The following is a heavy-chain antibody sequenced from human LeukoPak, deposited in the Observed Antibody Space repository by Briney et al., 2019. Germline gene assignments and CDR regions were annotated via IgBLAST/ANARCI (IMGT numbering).Heavy chain of an antibody. J-gene: IGHJ5*02. D-gene: IGHD3-3*01. V-gene: IGHV4-59*01. CDR3: ARGSWGAIFGVVMPNWFDP. Sequence: PSETLSLTCTVSGGSISSYYWSWIRQPPGKGLEWIGDIYYSGSTNYNPSLKSRVTISVDASKKQYSLKLTSVTAADTAVYYCARGSWGAIFGVVMPNWFDPWGQGTLVTVSS. CDR2: IYYSGST. CDR1: GGSISSYY.